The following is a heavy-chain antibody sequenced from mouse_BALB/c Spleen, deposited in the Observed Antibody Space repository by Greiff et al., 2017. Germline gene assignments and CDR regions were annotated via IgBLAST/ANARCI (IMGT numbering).Heavy chain of an antibody. J-gene: IGHJ1*01. V-gene: IGHV3-2*02. D-gene: IGHD2-14*01. CDR3: ARGDYRYLWYFDV. CDR1: GYSITSDYA. Sequence: EVQRVESGPGLVKPSQSLSLTCTVTGYSITSDYAWNWIRQFPGNKLEWMGYISYSGSTSYNPSLKSRISITRDTSKNQFFLQLNSVTTEDTATYYCARGDYRYLWYFDVWGAGTTVTVSS. CDR2: ISYSGST.